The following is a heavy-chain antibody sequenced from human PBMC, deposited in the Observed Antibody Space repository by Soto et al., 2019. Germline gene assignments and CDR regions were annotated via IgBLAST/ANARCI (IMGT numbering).Heavy chain of an antibody. CDR3: VRKTGNYFDX. V-gene: IGHV4-59*11. CDR2: IYYVGST. J-gene: IGHJ4*02. CDR1: GDSINSRY. Sequence: SETLSLTCSVSGDSINSRYWSWIRQPPGKGLEGIVYIYYVGSTNYDPSLQSRVTMSVDTSKNQVSLKLRYVTAADTAVYYCVRKTGNYFDXWGQGTLVTVSX.